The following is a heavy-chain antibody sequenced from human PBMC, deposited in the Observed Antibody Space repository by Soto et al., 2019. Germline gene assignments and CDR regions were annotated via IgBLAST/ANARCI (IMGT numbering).Heavy chain of an antibody. CDR1: GFTVSSNY. Sequence: EVQLLESGGGLVQPGGSLRLSCAASGFTVSSNYISWVRQAPGRGLEWVSVIYSGGSTYYADSVKGRFTISRDNSKNTLYLQMNSLRVEDTAVYYCARGANGGSGWGWFDPWGQGTLVTVSS. CDR3: ARGANGGSGWGWFDP. J-gene: IGHJ5*02. V-gene: IGHV3-53*01. CDR2: IYSGGST. D-gene: IGHD6-19*01.